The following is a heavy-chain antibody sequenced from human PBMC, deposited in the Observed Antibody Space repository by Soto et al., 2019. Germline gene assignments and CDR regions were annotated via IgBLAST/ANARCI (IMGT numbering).Heavy chain of an antibody. Sequence: SETLSLTCTVSGGSVSSGSYYWSWIRQPPGKGLEWIGYIYYSGSTNYNPSLKSRVTISVDTSKDQFSLKLSSVTAADTAVYYCARGRRFLEWLFMNWFDPWGQGTLVTVSS. D-gene: IGHD3-3*01. CDR2: IYYSGST. CDR1: GGSVSSGSYY. J-gene: IGHJ5*02. CDR3: ARGRRFLEWLFMNWFDP. V-gene: IGHV4-61*01.